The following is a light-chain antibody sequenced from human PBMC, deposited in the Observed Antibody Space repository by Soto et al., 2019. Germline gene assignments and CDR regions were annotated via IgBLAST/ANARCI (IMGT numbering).Light chain of an antibody. CDR1: QDITNY. CDR3: QQYGSLPPYT. V-gene: IGKV1-33*01. Sequence: DLPMTQSPSSLSASVGDRVTITCQASQDITNYLNWYQQKPGKAPKLLIYDASNLETGVPSRFSGSGSGTHFTFTISSLQPEDIATYYCQQYGSLPPYTFGQGTKLEI. CDR2: DAS. J-gene: IGKJ2*01.